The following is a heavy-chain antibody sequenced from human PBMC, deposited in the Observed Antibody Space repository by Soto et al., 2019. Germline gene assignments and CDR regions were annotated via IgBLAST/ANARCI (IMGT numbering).Heavy chain of an antibody. CDR2: ISAYNGNT. V-gene: IGHV1-18*04. D-gene: IGHD3-10*01. CDR1: GYTFTSYG. CDR3: ARPLVGSESYPTYYFDC. J-gene: IGHJ4*02. Sequence: ASVKVSCKASGYTFTSYGISWVRQAPGQGLEWMGWISAYNGNTNYAQKLQGRVTMTTDTSTSTAYMELRSLRSDDTAVYYCARPLVGSESYPTYYFDCRGQVTLGTVAS.